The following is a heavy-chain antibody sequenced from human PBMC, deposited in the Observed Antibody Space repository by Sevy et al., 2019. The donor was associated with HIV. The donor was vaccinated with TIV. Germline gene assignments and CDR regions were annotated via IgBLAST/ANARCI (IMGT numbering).Heavy chain of an antibody. CDR2: ISFDASNK. V-gene: IGHV3-30*04. CDR3: ALERLSSDVAEYFQN. CDR1: GFTFSRYS. J-gene: IGHJ1*01. D-gene: IGHD1-1*01. Sequence: GGYLRLSCAASGFTFSRYSMHWVRQAPGKGLEWVATISFDASNKQYADSVKGRFTISRDNFQNSLFLQMNSLSPEDSAVYYCALERLSSDVAEYFQNWGQGTLVTVSS.